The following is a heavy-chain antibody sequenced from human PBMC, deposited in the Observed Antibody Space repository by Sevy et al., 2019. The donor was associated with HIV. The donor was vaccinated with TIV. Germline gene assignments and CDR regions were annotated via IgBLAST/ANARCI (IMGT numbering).Heavy chain of an antibody. Sequence: ASVKVSCKASGYTFTGYSMHWVRQAPGQGLEWMGWINPNSGGTNYAQKFQGRVTMTRDTSISTAYVELGRLRFDDTAVYYCARVWNSDYYDSSGPNWFDPWGQGTLVTVSS. D-gene: IGHD3-22*01. CDR3: ARVWNSDYYDSSGPNWFDP. J-gene: IGHJ5*02. CDR2: INPNSGGT. CDR1: GYTFTGYS. V-gene: IGHV1-2*02.